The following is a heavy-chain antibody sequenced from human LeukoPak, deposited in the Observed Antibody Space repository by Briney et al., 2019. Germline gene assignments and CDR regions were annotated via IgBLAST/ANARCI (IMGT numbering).Heavy chain of an antibody. CDR1: GYTFTSYY. CDR3: ARTYGSGSYYNGLGLYYFDY. D-gene: IGHD3-10*01. J-gene: IGHJ4*02. Sequence: ASVKVSCKASGYTFTSYYMHWVRQAPGQGLEWMGIINPSGGSTSYAQKFQGRVTMTRDMSTSTVYMELSSLRSEDTAVYYCARTYGSGSYYNGLGLYYFDYWGQGTLVTVSS. V-gene: IGHV1-46*01. CDR2: INPSGGST.